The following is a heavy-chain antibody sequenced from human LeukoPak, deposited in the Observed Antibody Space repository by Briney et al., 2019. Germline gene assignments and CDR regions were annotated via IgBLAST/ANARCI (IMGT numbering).Heavy chain of an antibody. J-gene: IGHJ4*02. CDR3: ARVVGAHEVFDY. Sequence: GGSLRLSCAVSGFSFSNSWMSWVRQAPGKGLEWVANINQDGTQTYYVDSVKGRFTISRDNAKNSLYLRMNSVRAEDTAVYFCARVVGAHEVFDYWGQGTPVTVSS. CDR1: GFSFSNSW. D-gene: IGHD1-26*01. CDR2: INQDGTQT. V-gene: IGHV3-7*01.